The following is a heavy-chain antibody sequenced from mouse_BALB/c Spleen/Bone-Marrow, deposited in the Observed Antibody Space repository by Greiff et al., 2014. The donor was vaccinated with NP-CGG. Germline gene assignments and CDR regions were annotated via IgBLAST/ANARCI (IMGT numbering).Heavy chain of an antibody. CDR1: GYTFTRYW. CDR3: ARMITTRGFDY. Sequence: VQLQQSGAELLKPGTSVKLSCKASGYTFTRYWMHWVKQRPGQGLEWIGELNPSNGHTNYNGKFKNKTTVTVDKSSSTAYMQLSSLTSEDSAVYCCARMITTRGFDYWGQGTTLTVSS. CDR2: LNPSNGHT. V-gene: IGHV1S81*02. J-gene: IGHJ2*01. D-gene: IGHD2-4*01.